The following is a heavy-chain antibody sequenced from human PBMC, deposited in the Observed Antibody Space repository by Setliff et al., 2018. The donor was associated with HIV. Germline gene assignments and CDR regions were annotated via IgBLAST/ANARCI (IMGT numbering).Heavy chain of an antibody. V-gene: IGHV4-39*07. CDR3: ARGSDYILGNYRFPFDY. J-gene: IGHJ4*02. CDR2: INHSGSA. CDR1: GGSISSGSYY. D-gene: IGHD3-16*02. Sequence: SETLSLTCTVSGGSISSGSYYWSWIRQPPGKGLEWIGEINHSGSANYNQSLKSRVTISVDTSKSQFSLKLSSVTAADTALYYGARGSDYILGNYRFPFDYWGQGTLVTVSS.